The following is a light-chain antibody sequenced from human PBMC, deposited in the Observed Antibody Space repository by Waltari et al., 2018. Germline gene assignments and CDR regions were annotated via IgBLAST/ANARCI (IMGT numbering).Light chain of an antibody. CDR3: TAWDDSLNGWV. CDR2: SNN. CDR1: SSNIGSNP. J-gene: IGLJ3*02. Sequence: QSVLTQPPSASGTPGQRVTISCSGSSSNIGSNPVNWYQQLPGTAPKLLIYSNNQRPSGVPCLFCGSSSGTSASRAISGLQSEDEADYYGTAWDDSLNGWVFGGGTKLTVL. V-gene: IGLV1-44*01.